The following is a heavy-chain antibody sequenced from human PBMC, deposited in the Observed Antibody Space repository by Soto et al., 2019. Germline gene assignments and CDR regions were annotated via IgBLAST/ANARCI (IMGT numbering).Heavy chain of an antibody. J-gene: IGHJ4*02. CDR3: ARGWRWRLMQDVFYFDW. Sequence: QVLLVQSGTELKKPGSSLRVSCKASGGTFNSYALGWVRQVPGQGLEWMGGVFPVFASPDYSPKFHGRLTISADASAFTGYMELSGLTSEDTAIYYCARGWRWRLMQDVFYFDWWGQGTWVTVSS. D-gene: IGHD6-25*01. V-gene: IGHV1-69*01. CDR1: GGTFNSYA. CDR2: VFPVFASP.